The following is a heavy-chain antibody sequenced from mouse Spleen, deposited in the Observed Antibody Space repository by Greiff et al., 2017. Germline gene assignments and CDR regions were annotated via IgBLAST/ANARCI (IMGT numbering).Heavy chain of an antibody. CDR3: ANWDWYFDV. J-gene: IGHJ1*03. V-gene: IGHV3-6*01. CDR2: ISYDGSN. CDR1: GYSITSGYY. D-gene: IGHD4-1*02. Sequence: EVKLQESGPGLVKPSQSLSLTCSVTGYSITSGYYWNWIRQFPGNKLEWMGYISYDGSNNYNPSLKNRISITRDTSKNQFFLKLNSVTTEDTATYYCANWDWYFDVWGTGTTVTVSS.